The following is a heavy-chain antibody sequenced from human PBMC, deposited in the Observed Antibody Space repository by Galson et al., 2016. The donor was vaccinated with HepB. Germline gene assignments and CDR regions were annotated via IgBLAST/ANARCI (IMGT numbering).Heavy chain of an antibody. CDR2: IIPIDGTA. D-gene: IGHD6-13*01. J-gene: IGHJ4*02. CDR1: GGTFSTYA. V-gene: IGHV1-69*06. Sequence: SVKVSCKASGGTFSTYAFSWVRQAPGQGLEWMGGIIPIDGTANYAQKFQGRVTIIADKFTNTAYMELSSLRSEDTAVYYCARDRSLSSSWPTFDYWGQGTLVTVSS. CDR3: ARDRSLSSSWPTFDY.